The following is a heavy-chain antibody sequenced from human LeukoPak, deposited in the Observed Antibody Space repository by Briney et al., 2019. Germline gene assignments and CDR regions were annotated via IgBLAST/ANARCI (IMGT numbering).Heavy chain of an antibody. J-gene: IGHJ4*02. CDR3: ARDRGLRATAGTRIDF. Sequence: GSSVKVSCKASGGTFSSYAISWVRQAPGQGLEWMGGIIPIFGTANYAQKLQGRVTMTTDTSSTTAYMELRSLRSDDTALYYCARDRGLRATAGTRIDFWGQGTLVTVSS. CDR1: GGTFSSYA. V-gene: IGHV1-69*05. D-gene: IGHD6-13*01. CDR2: IIPIFGTA.